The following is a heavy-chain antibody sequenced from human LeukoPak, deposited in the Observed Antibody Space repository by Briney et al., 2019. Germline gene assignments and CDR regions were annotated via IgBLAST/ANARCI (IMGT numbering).Heavy chain of an antibody. J-gene: IGHJ4*02. CDR2: IYFPGHT. CDR1: GGSCDDYY. Sequence: SETLSLTCAVHGGSCDDYYCSWIRQPPGKELELIGYIYFPGHTNYKPSPRSRVTISGDTSKNVFSLTLNSVTAADTAIYYCARQGGTYFPHFDVWGPGTLVTVSS. CDR3: ARQGGTYFPHFDV. V-gene: IGHV4-59*08. D-gene: IGHD2/OR15-2a*01.